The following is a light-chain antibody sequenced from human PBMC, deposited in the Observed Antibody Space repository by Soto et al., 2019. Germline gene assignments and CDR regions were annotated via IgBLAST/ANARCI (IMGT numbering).Light chain of an antibody. CDR1: QSIRYW. CDR2: DAS. V-gene: IGKV1-5*01. CDR3: QQYNILST. J-gene: IGKJ1*01. Sequence: DIQMTQSPSTLSASVGARVPITCRASQSIRYWVAWYQHKPGKAPKLLIYDASTLESGVPTRFSGSGSGTEFTLTISSLHPDDFATYYCQQYNILSTFGQGTKVDIK.